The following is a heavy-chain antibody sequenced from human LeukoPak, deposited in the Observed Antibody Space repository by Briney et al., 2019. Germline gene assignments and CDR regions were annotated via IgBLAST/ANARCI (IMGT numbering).Heavy chain of an antibody. D-gene: IGHD2-2*01. V-gene: IGHV3-48*01. CDR1: GFTFSTSS. J-gene: IGHJ4*02. Sequence: GRSLRLSCTASGFTFSTSSMNWVRQTPGKGLEWISYIRGSSTTIYYADSVKGRFTISRDNGRNSLYLQMNDVRAEDTGVYFCARDARSHCGTDACYGPYFDYWGQGSLVTVSS. CDR3: ARDARSHCGTDACYGPYFDY. CDR2: IRGSSTTI.